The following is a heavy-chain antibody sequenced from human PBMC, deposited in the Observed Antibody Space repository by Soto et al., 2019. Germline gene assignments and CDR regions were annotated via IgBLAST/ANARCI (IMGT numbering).Heavy chain of an antibody. V-gene: IGHV3-23*01. Sequence: LRLSCAASGFTFSSYAMSGVRQAPVNVLEWVSAISGSGGSTYYADSVKGRFTISRDNSKNTLYLQMNSLRAEDTAVYYCAKGSLLYQASIYYYYGMDVWGQGTTVTVSS. CDR1: GFTFSSYA. D-gene: IGHD2-2*01. CDR3: AKGSLLYQASIYYYYGMDV. CDR2: ISGSGGST. J-gene: IGHJ6*02.